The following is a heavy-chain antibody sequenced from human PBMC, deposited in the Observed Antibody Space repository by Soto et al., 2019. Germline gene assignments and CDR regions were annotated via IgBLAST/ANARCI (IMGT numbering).Heavy chain of an antibody. CDR3: ASAPGLAAAGTLFYYYYYMDV. Sequence: PSETLSLTCTVSGGSISSYYWSWIRQPPGKGLEWIGYIYYSGSTNYNPSLKSRVTISVDTSKNQFSLKLSSVTAADTAVYYCASAPGLAAAGTLFYYYYYMDVWGKGTTVTVSS. CDR2: IYYSGST. J-gene: IGHJ6*03. CDR1: GGSISSYY. D-gene: IGHD6-13*01. V-gene: IGHV4-59*08.